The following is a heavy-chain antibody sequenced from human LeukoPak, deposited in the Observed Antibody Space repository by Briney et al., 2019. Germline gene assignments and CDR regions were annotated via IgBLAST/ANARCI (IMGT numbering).Heavy chain of an antibody. D-gene: IGHD3-10*01. CDR2: ISGSGGST. V-gene: IGHV3-23*01. J-gene: IGHJ4*02. CDR3: AKDGGNYYGSGSYYKPGIPHKFFDY. CDR1: GFTFSSYA. Sequence: PGGSLRLSCAASGFTFSSYAMSWVRQAPGKGLEWVSAISGSGGSTYYADSVKGRFTISRDNSKNTLYLQMNSLRAEDTAVYYCAKDGGNYYGSGSYYKPGIPHKFFDYWGQGTLVTVSS.